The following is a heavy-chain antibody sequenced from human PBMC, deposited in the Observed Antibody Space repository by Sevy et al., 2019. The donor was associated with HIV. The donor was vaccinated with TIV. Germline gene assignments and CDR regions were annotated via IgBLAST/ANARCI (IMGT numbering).Heavy chain of an antibody. CDR3: ARGLVNWDGMDV. CDR2: ISFMSNYI. CDR1: GFTFSNYN. D-gene: IGHD7-27*01. V-gene: IGHV3-21*01. Sequence: GGSLRLSCAASGFTFSNYNMNWVRQAPGKGLEWVSFISFMSNYIYYGDSVKGRFTSSRDNAKNSVYLQMNSLRAEDTAVYYCARGLVNWDGMDVWGQGTTVTVSS. J-gene: IGHJ6*02.